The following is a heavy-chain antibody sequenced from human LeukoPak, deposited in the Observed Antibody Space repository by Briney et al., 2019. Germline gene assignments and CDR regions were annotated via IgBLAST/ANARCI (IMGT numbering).Heavy chain of an antibody. CDR1: GFSFSNYA. CDR3: AKAAYSSLAFDY. V-gene: IGHV3-9*03. D-gene: IGHD6-6*01. Sequence: GGSLRLSCAASGFSFSNYAMSWVRQAPGKGLEWVSGISWNSGSIGYADSVKGRFTISRDNAKNSLYLQMNSLRAEDMALYYCAKAAYSSLAFDYWGQGTLVTVSS. CDR2: ISWNSGSI. J-gene: IGHJ4*02.